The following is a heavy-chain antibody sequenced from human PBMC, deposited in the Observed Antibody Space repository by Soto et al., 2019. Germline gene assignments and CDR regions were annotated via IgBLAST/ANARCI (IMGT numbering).Heavy chain of an antibody. CDR2: ISAYNGNT. CDR3: ARNEAYKWNDGGWFDP. CDR1: GYTFTSYC. Sequence: QVQLVQSGAEVKKPGASVKVSCKASGYTFTSYCISWVRQASGQGLEWMGWISAYNGNTKYAQKLQGRVTMTTDTSTSTAYMELRSLRSDDTAVYYCARNEAYKWNDGGWFDPWGQGTLVTVSS. J-gene: IGHJ5*02. D-gene: IGHD1-1*01. V-gene: IGHV1-18*01.